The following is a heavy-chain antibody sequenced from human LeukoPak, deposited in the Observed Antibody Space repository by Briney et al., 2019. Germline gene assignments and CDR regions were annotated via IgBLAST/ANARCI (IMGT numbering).Heavy chain of an antibody. CDR1: GGSISSYY. V-gene: IGHV4-38-2*02. D-gene: IGHD2-2*01. Sequence: SETLSLTCTVPGGSISSYYWGWIRQPPGKGLEWIGSMYHSGDTYYNPSLKSRVTISVDTSKNQLSLKLSSVTAADTAVYYCARSKAHLSTSWYGTWFDPWGQGTLVTVSS. J-gene: IGHJ5*02. CDR2: MYHSGDT. CDR3: ARSKAHLSTSWYGTWFDP.